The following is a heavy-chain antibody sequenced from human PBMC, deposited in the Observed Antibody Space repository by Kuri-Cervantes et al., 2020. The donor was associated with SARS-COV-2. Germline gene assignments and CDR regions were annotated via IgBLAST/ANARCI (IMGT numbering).Heavy chain of an antibody. J-gene: IGHJ6*02. D-gene: IGHD3-9*01. CDR1: GFTFSSYA. Sequence: LSLTCAASGFTFSSYAMHWVRQAPGKGLEWVAVISYDGSNKYYADSAKGRFTISRDNSKNTLYLQMNSLRAEDTAVYFCARALYGGRLDYSPTSGYYYEGMDVWGQGTMVTVSS. V-gene: IGHV3-30-3*01. CDR2: ISYDGSNK. CDR3: ARALYGGRLDYSPTSGYYYEGMDV.